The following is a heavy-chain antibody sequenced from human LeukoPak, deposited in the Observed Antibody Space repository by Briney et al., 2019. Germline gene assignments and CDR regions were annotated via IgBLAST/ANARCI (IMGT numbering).Heavy chain of an antibody. D-gene: IGHD3/OR15-3a*01. CDR3: ARERTSAPGFDY. CDR1: GFTFSSYG. CDR2: IWYDGSNK. J-gene: IGHJ4*02. Sequence: PGRSLRLSCAASGFTFSSYGMHWVRQAPGKGLEGVVVIWYDGSNKYYADSVKGRFTISRDNSKNTLYLQMNSLRAEDTAVYYCARERTSAPGFDYWGQGTLVTVSS. V-gene: IGHV3-33*01.